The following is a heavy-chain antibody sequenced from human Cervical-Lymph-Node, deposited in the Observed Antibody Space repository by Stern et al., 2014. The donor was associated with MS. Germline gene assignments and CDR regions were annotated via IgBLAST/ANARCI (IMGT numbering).Heavy chain of an antibody. V-gene: IGHV4-61*02. CDR1: GDSISSGNYY. CDR3: ARDSTVNSFYYYGLDV. CDR2: MSSSVNP. D-gene: IGHD4-11*01. J-gene: IGHJ6*02. Sequence: QVQLQESGPGLVKPSQTLSLTCTVSGDSISSGNYYWTWIRQPAGKGLEWIGRMSSSVNPVYNPSLKSRLTMSLDTSTNQFSLRLSSVTAADTAIYYCARDSTVNSFYYYGLDVWGQGTTVTVSS.